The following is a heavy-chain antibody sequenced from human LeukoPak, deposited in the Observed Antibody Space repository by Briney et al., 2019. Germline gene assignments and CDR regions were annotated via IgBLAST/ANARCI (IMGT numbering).Heavy chain of an antibody. CDR2: IYYSGST. V-gene: IGHV4-59*01. Sequence: SETLSLTCTVSGGSISSYYWSWIRQPPGKGLEWIGYIYYSGSTNYNPPLKSRVTISVDTSKNQFSLKLSSVTAADTAVYYCARERRWLQYDAFDIWGQGTMVTVSS. J-gene: IGHJ3*02. CDR1: GGSISSYY. D-gene: IGHD5-24*01. CDR3: ARERRWLQYDAFDI.